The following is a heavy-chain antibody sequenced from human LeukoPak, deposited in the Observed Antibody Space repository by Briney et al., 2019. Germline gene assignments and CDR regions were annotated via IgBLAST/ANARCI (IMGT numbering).Heavy chain of an antibody. Sequence: GGSLRLSCAASGFTFSTYSMNWARQAPGKGLEWISCISSSSTTIYYADSVKGRFTISRDSAKNSLYLQMNSLRAEDTAVYYCARNRPSTTVTTSDYWGQGTLVTVSS. CDR1: GFTFSTYS. CDR3: ARNRPSTTVTTSDY. V-gene: IGHV3-48*01. D-gene: IGHD4-17*01. CDR2: ISSSSTTI. J-gene: IGHJ4*02.